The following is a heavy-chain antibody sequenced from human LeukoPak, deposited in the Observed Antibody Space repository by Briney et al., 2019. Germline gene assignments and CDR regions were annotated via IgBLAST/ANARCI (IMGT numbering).Heavy chain of an antibody. CDR3: ARESGSYSPFDY. J-gene: IGHJ4*02. V-gene: IGHV4-4*07. Sequence: SETLSLTCTVSGGSSSISSYYWSWIRQPAGKGLEWIGRIYTSGSTNYNPSLKSRVTMSVDTSKNQFSLKLSPVTAADTAVYYCARESGSYSPFDYWGQGTLVTVSS. D-gene: IGHD1-26*01. CDR1: GGSSSISSYY. CDR2: IYTSGST.